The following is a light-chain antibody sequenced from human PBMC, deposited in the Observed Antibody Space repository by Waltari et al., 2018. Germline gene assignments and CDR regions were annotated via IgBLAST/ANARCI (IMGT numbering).Light chain of an antibody. CDR2: GKN. Sequence: SSELTQDPAVSVALGQTVRITCQGESLRSYYASWYQQKPGQAPVLVIYGKNNRPSGIPDRFSGSSSGNTASLTITGAQAEDEADYYCNSRDSSGNHPVFGGGTKLTVL. J-gene: IGLJ2*01. CDR3: NSRDSSGNHPV. CDR1: SLRSYY. V-gene: IGLV3-19*01.